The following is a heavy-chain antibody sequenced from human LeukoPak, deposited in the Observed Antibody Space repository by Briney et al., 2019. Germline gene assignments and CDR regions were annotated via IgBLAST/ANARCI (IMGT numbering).Heavy chain of an antibody. D-gene: IGHD1-14*01. V-gene: IGHV4-59*01. CDR2: ILSSGST. CDR1: SGSINNYY. Sequence: SETLSLTCTVSSGSINNYYWSWIRQTPGKGLEWIGYILSSGSTNYNPSVESRVTISVDTSKNQFPLKLSSVTAADTAVYYCARTNQISETAFDVWGPGSVVIVTS. CDR3: ARTNQISETAFDV. J-gene: IGHJ3*01.